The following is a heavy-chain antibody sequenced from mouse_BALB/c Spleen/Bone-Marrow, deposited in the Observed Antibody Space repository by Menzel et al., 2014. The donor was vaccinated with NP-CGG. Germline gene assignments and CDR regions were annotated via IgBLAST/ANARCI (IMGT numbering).Heavy chain of an antibody. V-gene: IGHV5-17*02. D-gene: IGHD1-2*01. CDR2: ISSGSSTI. CDR3: AREDGGGVYYFDY. Sequence: EVKLVESGGDLVQPGGSRKLSCAASGFTFSSFGMHWVRQAPEKGLEWVAYISSGSSTIYYADTVKGRFTISRDNPKNTLFLQMTSLRSEDTAMYYCAREDGGGVYYFDYWGQGTTLTVSS. J-gene: IGHJ2*01. CDR1: GFTFSSFG.